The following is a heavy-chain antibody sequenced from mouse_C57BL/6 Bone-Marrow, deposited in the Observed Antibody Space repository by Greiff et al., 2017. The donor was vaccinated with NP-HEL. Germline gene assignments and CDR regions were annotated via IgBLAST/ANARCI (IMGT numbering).Heavy chain of an antibody. J-gene: IGHJ2*01. CDR2: INPNNGGT. D-gene: IGHD1-1*01. CDR3: ARGGTVVAFDY. CDR1: GYTFTDYN. Sequence: SGPELVKPGASVKMSCKASGYTFTDYNMHWVKQSHGKSLEWIGYINPNNGGTSYNQKFKGKATLTVNKSSSTAYMELRSLTSEDSAVYYCARGGTVVAFDYWGQGTTLTVSS. V-gene: IGHV1-22*01.